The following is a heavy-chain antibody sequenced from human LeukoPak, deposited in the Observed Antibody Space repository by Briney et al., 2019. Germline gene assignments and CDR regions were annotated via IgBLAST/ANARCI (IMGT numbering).Heavy chain of an antibody. D-gene: IGHD3-10*01. CDR3: ARVADGSGSYYNLLGYYYMDV. Sequence: GGSLRLSCAASGFTFDDYGMSWVRQAPGKGLEWVSGINWNGGSTGYADSVKGRFTISRDNAKNSLYLQMNSLRAEDTAVYYCARVADGSGSYYNLLGYYYMDVWGKGTTVTISS. CDR2: INWNGGST. CDR1: GFTFDDYG. V-gene: IGHV3-20*04. J-gene: IGHJ6*03.